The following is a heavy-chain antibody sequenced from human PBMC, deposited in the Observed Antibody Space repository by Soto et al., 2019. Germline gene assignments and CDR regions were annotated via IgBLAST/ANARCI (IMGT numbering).Heavy chain of an antibody. CDR1: EFTFSSYS. CDR2: ISRSSSYI. Sequence: GGSLRLSCTASEFTFSSYSMNWVRQAPGKGLEWVSSISRSSSYIYYADSVKGRFTISRDNAKKSLYLQMNSLRAEDTAVYYCAGSGGSRAFDIWGQGTMVTVSS. D-gene: IGHD1-26*01. J-gene: IGHJ3*02. V-gene: IGHV3-21*01. CDR3: AGSGGSRAFDI.